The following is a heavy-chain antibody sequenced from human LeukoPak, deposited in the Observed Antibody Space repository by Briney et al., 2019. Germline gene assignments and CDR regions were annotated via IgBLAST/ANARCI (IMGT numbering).Heavy chain of an antibody. CDR1: GFTFSSYA. Sequence: PGGSLRLSCAASGFTFSSYAMHWVRQAPGKGLEYVSAISSNGGSTYYANSVKGRFTISRDNSKNTLYLQMGSLRAEDMAVYYCARWLAVAGYDYWGQGTLVTVSS. CDR2: ISSNGGST. D-gene: IGHD6-19*01. V-gene: IGHV3-64*01. J-gene: IGHJ4*02. CDR3: ARWLAVAGYDY.